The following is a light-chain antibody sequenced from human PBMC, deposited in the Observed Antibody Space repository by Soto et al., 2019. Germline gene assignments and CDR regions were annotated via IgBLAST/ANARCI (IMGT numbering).Light chain of an antibody. CDR2: KAS. CDR1: QTISSW. J-gene: IGKJ1*01. CDR3: QHYNRYSEE. Sequence: DIQMTQSPSTLSGSVGDRVTITCRASQTISSWLAWYQQKPGKAPKLLIYKASTLKSGVPSRFSGSGHRTQLTLTTSSPKPDDFSTYYCQHYNRYSEEFGQVTKGDIK. V-gene: IGKV1-5*03.